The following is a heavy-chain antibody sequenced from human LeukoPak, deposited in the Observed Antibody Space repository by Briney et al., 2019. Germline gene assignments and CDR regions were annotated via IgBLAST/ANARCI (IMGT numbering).Heavy chain of an antibody. CDR3: ARHSDSVVVPAARGTYYYYYMDV. V-gene: IGHV4-61*02. J-gene: IGHJ6*03. CDR2: IYTSGSS. CDR1: GFSFSNGSYH. Sequence: PSETLSLTCTVSGFSFSNGSYHWSWIRQPAGKGLEWIGRIYTSGSSNYNPSLKSRVTILVDTSKNQFSLKLSSVTAADTAVYYCARHSDSVVVPAARGTYYYYYMDVWGKGTTVTVSS. D-gene: IGHD2-2*01.